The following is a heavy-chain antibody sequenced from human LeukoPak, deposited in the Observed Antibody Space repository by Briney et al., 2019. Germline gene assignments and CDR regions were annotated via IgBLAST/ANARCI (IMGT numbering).Heavy chain of an antibody. CDR3: ARRKGDGYNSPFDY. CDR1: GYSFPNYW. D-gene: IGHD5-24*01. CDR2: IYPADSDT. J-gene: IGHJ4*02. Sequence: GESLKISCKGSGYSFPNYWIGWVRQMPGQGLEWMGIIYPADSDTRYSPSFQGQVTISADKSINTAYLQWTSLKASDTAMYYCARRKGDGYNSPFDYWGQGTLVTVSP. V-gene: IGHV5-51*01.